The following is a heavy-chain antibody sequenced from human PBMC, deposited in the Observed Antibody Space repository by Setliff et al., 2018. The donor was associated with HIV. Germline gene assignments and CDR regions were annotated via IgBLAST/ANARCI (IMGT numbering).Heavy chain of an antibody. Sequence: HPGGSLRLSCAASGFTFSTYWMSWVRQAPGKGLEWVANIKQDGSEKNNMDSVKGRFTISRYNAKNSMYLQMNSLAAEDQAVYYCAKDHATSSWFTALLDYWGQGALVTVSS. CDR3: AKDHATSSWFTALLDY. CDR1: GFTFSTYW. V-gene: IGHV3-7*05. D-gene: IGHD6-13*01. CDR2: IKQDGSEK. J-gene: IGHJ4*02.